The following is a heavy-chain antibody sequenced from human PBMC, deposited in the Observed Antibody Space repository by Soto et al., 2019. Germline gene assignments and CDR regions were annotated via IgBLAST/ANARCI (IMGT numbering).Heavy chain of an antibody. V-gene: IGHV1-8*01. Sequence: QVRLVQSGAEVKKPGASVKVSCKASGYTFTSYDINWVRQATGQGLEWLGWMNPNSGNPGHAQKLQCRATMTRNTAVSIGYTELSRLGSVGAAVYYWARVGWGSRWEIYAVDVWGHGTTVTVTS. CDR1: GYTFTSYD. D-gene: IGHD6-13*01. CDR3: ARVGWGSRWEIYAVDV. CDR2: MNPNSGNP. J-gene: IGHJ6*02.